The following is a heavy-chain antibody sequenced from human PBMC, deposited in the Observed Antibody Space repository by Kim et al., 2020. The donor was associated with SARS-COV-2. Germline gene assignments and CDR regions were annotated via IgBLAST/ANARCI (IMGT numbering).Heavy chain of an antibody. CDR3: AKSPATISSGWYSDYFDY. J-gene: IGHJ4*02. CDR1: GFTFSSYA. CDR2: IWYDGSNK. V-gene: IGHV3-33*06. D-gene: IGHD6-19*01. Sequence: GGSLRLSCAASGFTFSSYAMHWVRQAPGKGLEWVAVIWYDGSNKYYADSVKGRFTISRDNSKNTLYLQMNSLRAEDTAVYYCAKSPATISSGWYSDYFDYWGQGTLVTVSS.